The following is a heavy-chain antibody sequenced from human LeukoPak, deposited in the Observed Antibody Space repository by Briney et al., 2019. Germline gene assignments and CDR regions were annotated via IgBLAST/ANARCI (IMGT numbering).Heavy chain of an antibody. CDR2: TYYRSSWYN. Sequence: SQTLSLTCAISGDRVSSNSDAWNWISQSPSTGLECLRRTYYRSSWYNDYSVSVKSRIIINPDTSKNQFSLQLNSGTAEHTAIYYCARGTAVFDYWRQGSLVAVSS. CDR3: ARGTAVFDY. V-gene: IGHV6-1*01. D-gene: IGHD2-21*02. CDR1: GDRVSSNSDA. J-gene: IGHJ4*02.